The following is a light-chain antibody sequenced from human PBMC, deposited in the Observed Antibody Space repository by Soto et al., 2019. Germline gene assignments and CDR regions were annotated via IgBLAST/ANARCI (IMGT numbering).Light chain of an antibody. CDR1: QSVSSSY. CDR3: QQYGSSPYT. V-gene: IGKV3-20*01. Sequence: EIVLTQSPGTLSLSPGERATLSCRASQSVSSSYLAWYQQKPGQAPRLLIYGASSRATGIPDRFSGSGSGKDFTLTSSRLEPEDFAVYYCQQYGSSPYTLGQGTKLEIK. CDR2: GAS. J-gene: IGKJ2*01.